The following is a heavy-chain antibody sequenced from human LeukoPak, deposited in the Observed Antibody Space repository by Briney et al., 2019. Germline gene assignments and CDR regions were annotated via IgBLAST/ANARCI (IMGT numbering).Heavy chain of an antibody. D-gene: IGHD2-15*01. CDR1: GFTFSSYW. J-gene: IGHJ4*02. Sequence: GGSLRLSCAASGFTFSSYWMSWVRQAPGMGLEWVAVISYDGNNKYYADSVKGRFTISRDNSKNTLYLQMNSLRAEDTAVYYCARDASKGIYYFDYWGQGTLVTVSS. CDR3: ARDASKGIYYFDY. CDR2: ISYDGNNK. V-gene: IGHV3-30-3*01.